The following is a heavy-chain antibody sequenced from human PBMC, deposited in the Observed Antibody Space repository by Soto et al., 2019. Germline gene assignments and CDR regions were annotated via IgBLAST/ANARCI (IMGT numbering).Heavy chain of an antibody. V-gene: IGHV3-23*01. CDR1: GFTFRSYD. CDR3: APRFYDSSGYYYHY. CDR2: ISVGGGTT. D-gene: IGHD3-22*01. Sequence: XSLRLSFVASGFTFRSYDMRWVLHTPGKGLEWVSDISVGGGTTYYADSVKGRFTISRDNSKNTLYLQMNSLRDEDTAVYFCAPRFYDSSGYYYHYWGQGTLVTVSS. J-gene: IGHJ4*02.